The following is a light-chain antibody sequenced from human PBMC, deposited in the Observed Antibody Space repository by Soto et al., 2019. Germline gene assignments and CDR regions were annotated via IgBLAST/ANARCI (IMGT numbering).Light chain of an antibody. V-gene: IGKV4-1*01. Sequence: DIVMTQSPDSLAVSLGERATVNCKSSQSVLYSSSNKYYLAWYQQKPGQPPKLLIYWASTRESGVPDRFSGSGSGTDFTLTITSLQAEDVAVYYCQQYYSTPRTFSQGTKVEIK. CDR1: QSVLYSSSNKYY. J-gene: IGKJ1*01. CDR3: QQYYSTPRT. CDR2: WAS.